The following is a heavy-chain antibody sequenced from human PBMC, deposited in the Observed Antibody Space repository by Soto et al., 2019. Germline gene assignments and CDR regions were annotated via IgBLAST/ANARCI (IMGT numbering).Heavy chain of an antibody. CDR1: GGTFSSYA. J-gene: IGHJ4*02. D-gene: IGHD4-17*01. CDR3: ARLTTVTFIFDY. Sequence: ASVKVSCKASGGTFSSYAISWVRQAPGQGLEWMGGIIPIFGTANYAQKFQGRVTITADEPTSTAYMELSSLRSEDTAVYYCARLTTVTFIFDYWGQGTLVTVSS. V-gene: IGHV1-69*13. CDR2: IIPIFGTA.